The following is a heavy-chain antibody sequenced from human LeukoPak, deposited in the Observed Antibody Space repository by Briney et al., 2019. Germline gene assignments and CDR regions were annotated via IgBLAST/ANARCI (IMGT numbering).Heavy chain of an antibody. CDR1: GGSISSSSDY. D-gene: IGHD1-14*01. V-gene: IGHV4-39*01. J-gene: IGHJ4*02. CDR3: ARHLTWDYFDY. Sequence: PSETLSLTCTVSGGSISSSSDYWGWIRQSPGKGLEWIASIHYTGSTYYNPSLKSRVSMSVDMSKNQFSLKLSSVTAADTAVYYCARHLTWDYFDYWGQGTLVTVSS. CDR2: IHYTGST.